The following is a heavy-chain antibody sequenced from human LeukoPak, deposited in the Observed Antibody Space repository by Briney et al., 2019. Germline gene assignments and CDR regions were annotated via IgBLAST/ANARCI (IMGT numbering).Heavy chain of an antibody. CDR2: INHSGST. D-gene: IGHD6-13*01. Sequence: PSETLSLTCAVFGGSFSGYYWSWIRQPPGKGLEWIGRINHSGSTNYNPSLKSRVTISVDTSKNQFSLKLSSVTAADTAVYYCARVRYSSSWYWFDPWGQGTLVTVSS. V-gene: IGHV4-34*01. J-gene: IGHJ5*02. CDR3: ARVRYSSSWYWFDP. CDR1: GGSFSGYY.